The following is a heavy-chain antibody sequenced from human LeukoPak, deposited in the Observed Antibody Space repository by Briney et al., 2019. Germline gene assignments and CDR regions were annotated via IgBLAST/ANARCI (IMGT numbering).Heavy chain of an antibody. CDR3: ARDDDVWSGWGH. V-gene: IGHV3-7*01. D-gene: IGHD3-3*01. J-gene: IGHJ4*02. Sequence: GGSLRLSCTASGFPFSTYWLSWFRQAPGKGLEWVANINQDGSGEYYAGSVKGRFTIARDNAKNSLYLQMNSLRAEDTAVYYCARDDDVWSGWGHWGRGTLVTVSS. CDR1: GFPFSTYW. CDR2: INQDGSGE.